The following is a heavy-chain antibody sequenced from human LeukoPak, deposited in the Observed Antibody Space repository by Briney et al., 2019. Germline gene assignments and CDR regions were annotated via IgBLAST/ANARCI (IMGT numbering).Heavy chain of an antibody. Sequence: SETVSFTCTVSGGTVCSINYFWNWIRQPPGKGLEWIGYIYYSGSTNYNPSLKSRVTISVDTSKNQFSLKLTSLTTQSTALDYCARQDSRGYFGLRGQGNLVNVSS. CDR3: ARQDSRGYFGL. J-gene: IGHJ4*02. CDR2: IYYSGST. CDR1: GGTVCSINYF. D-gene: IGHD3-22*01. V-gene: IGHV4-61*01.